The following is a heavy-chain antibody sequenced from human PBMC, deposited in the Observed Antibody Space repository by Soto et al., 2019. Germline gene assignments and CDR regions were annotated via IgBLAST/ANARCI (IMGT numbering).Heavy chain of an antibody. CDR2: INNSGIT. CDR3: ARDRPWDCSSSNYCYYYGLDV. Sequence: SETLSLTCNVSGGSFSSDHWGWIRQPPGKGLEWIGKINNSGITNYNPSLKSRATISVDTSKNQFSLKPTSVTAADTAVYYCARDRPWDCSSSNYCYYYGLDVWGQGTTVTVSS. V-gene: IGHV4-59*01. D-gene: IGHD2-2*01. J-gene: IGHJ6*02. CDR1: GGSFSSDH.